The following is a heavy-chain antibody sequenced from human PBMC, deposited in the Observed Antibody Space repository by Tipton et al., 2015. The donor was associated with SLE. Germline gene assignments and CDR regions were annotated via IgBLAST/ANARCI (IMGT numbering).Heavy chain of an antibody. CDR2: INPNNGAT. Sequence: QLVQSGAEVKKPGASVKVSCRASAYPFSGYIIYWVRQATGQGLEWMAWINPNNGATDYAQKFQDRVTLTSDTSISTGYMELTGLRFDDTAFYYCARGRFVGRAVLFDFWGQGTLVTVSS. CDR1: AYPFSGYI. D-gene: IGHD3-10*01. V-gene: IGHV1-2*02. J-gene: IGHJ4*02. CDR3: ARGRFVGRAVLFDF.